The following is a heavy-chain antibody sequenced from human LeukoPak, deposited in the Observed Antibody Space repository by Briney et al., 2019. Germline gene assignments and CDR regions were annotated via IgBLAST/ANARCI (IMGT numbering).Heavy chain of an antibody. V-gene: IGHV1-2*02. CDR1: GYTFTGYY. D-gene: IGHD3-3*02. Sequence: ASVKVSCKASGYTFTGYYMHWVRQAPGQGLEWMGWINPNSGGTNYAQKFQGRVTMTRNTSISTAYMELSRLRSDDTAVYYCARQKGLLALCEDIWGQGTMVTVSS. J-gene: IGHJ3*02. CDR3: ARQKGLLALCEDI. CDR2: INPNSGGT.